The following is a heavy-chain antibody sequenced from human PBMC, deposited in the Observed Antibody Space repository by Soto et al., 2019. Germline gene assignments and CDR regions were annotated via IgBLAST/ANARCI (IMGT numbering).Heavy chain of an antibody. Sequence: LRLSCAASGFNFTNAWMKWVRQFPGKGLEWVGRIKRKSEGGVTDYGAPVRGRFTISRDDSKSMLFLHMSSLKTEDTALYYCTINLRGSLGGRIVDFDYWGQGALVTVSS. D-gene: IGHD3-16*01. V-gene: IGHV3-15*01. CDR3: TINLRGSLGGRIVDFDY. J-gene: IGHJ4*02. CDR1: GFNFTNAW. CDR2: IKRKSEGGVT.